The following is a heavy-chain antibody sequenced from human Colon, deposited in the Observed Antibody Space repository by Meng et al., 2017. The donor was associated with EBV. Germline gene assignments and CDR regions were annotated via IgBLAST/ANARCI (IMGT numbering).Heavy chain of an antibody. D-gene: IGHD6-19*01. J-gene: IGHJ5*02. CDR1: GGCLSGYY. Sequence: QVQIQQGGARSLKPPVTRSLSCSVSGGCLSGYYWRRIRQTPVKWLEWIGEINHSGNTNYNPSLKSRVTISIDTSKNQFSLKLSSVTDADTAVYFCARGEPVPGHFLKSWGQGTLVTVSS. V-gene: IGHV4-34*01. CDR3: ARGEPVPGHFLKS. CDR2: INHSGNT.